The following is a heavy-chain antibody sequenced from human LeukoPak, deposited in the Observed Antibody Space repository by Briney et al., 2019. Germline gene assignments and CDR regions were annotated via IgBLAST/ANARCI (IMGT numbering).Heavy chain of an antibody. CDR3: ARGHMADILTGRRGWYRGIDY. Sequence: ASVKVSCKASGGTFSSYAISWVRQAPGQGLEWMGGIIPIFGTANYAQKFQGRVTITADESTSTAYMELSSLRSEDTAVYYCARGHMADILTGRRGWYRGIDYWGEGTLVTVSS. D-gene: IGHD3-9*01. CDR1: GGTFSSYA. CDR2: IIPIFGTA. V-gene: IGHV1-69*01. J-gene: IGHJ4*02.